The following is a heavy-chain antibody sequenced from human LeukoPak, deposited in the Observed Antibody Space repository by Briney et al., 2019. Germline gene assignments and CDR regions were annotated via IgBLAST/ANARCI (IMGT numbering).Heavy chain of an antibody. CDR3: ARGSGSYSRSWFDP. D-gene: IGHD1-26*01. CDR2: ISYSGST. V-gene: IGHV4-39*07. CDR1: GDSISSSSYY. J-gene: IGHJ5*02. Sequence: PSETLSLTCTVSGDSISSSSYYWGWIRQPPGKGLEWIGSISYSGSTYYNPSLKSRVTISVDTSKNQFSLKLSSVTAAGTAVYYCARGSGSYSRSWFDPWGQGTLVTVSS.